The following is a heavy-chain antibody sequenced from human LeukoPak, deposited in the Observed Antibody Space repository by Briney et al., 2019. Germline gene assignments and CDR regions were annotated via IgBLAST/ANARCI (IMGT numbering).Heavy chain of an antibody. CDR1: RFTFSSYG. D-gene: IGHD5-12*01. V-gene: IGHV3-33*01. Sequence: PGRSLRLSCAASRFTFSSYGMHWVRQAPGKGLEWVAVIWYDGSNKYYADSVKGRFTISRDNSKNTLYLQMNSLRAEDTAVYYCARGHQRGYSDPPGYWGQGTLVTVSS. CDR2: IWYDGSNK. CDR3: ARGHQRGYSDPPGY. J-gene: IGHJ4*02.